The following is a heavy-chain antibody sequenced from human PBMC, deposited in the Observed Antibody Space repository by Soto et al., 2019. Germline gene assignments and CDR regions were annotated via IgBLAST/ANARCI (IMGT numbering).Heavy chain of an antibody. CDR2: VKEDGSEK. J-gene: IGHJ3*02. V-gene: IGHV3-7*01. CDR1: RFTFSGYW. Sequence: GGSLRLSCTDSRFTFSGYWMYWVRQAPGKGLYWVANVKEDGSEKNYVDSVRGRFTISRDNAKNSLYLQMNSLRAEDTAVNYCARGARIWGQGTMVTV. CDR3: ARGARI.